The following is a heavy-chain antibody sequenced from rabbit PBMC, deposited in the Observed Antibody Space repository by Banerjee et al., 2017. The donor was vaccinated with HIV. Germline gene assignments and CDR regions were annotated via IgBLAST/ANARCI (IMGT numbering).Heavy chain of an antibody. CDR2: INTSSGNT. Sequence: QEQLEESGGGLVKPEGSLTLTCKASGFSFSNRYVMCWVRQAPGKGLEWIACINTSSGNTVYASWAKGRFTISKTSSTTVTLQMTSLTDADTATYFCARYYVGYSGYDYGYFNLWGPGTLVTVS. CDR1: GFSFSNRYV. J-gene: IGHJ4*01. D-gene: IGHD6-1*01. V-gene: IGHV1S45*01. CDR3: ARYYVGYSGYDYGYFNL.